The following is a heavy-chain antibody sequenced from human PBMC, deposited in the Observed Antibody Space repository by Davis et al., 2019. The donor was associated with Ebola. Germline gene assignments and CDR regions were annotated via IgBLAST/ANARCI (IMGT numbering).Heavy chain of an antibody. Sequence: SETLSLTCTVSGGSISSYYWSWIRQPPGKGLEWIGYIYYSGSTNYNPSLKSRVTISVDTSKNQFSLKLSSVTAADTAVYYCARGRGDYVWGRFDYWGQGTLVTVSS. V-gene: IGHV4-59*12. J-gene: IGHJ4*02. D-gene: IGHD3-16*01. CDR3: ARGRGDYVWGRFDY. CDR1: GGSISSYY. CDR2: IYYSGST.